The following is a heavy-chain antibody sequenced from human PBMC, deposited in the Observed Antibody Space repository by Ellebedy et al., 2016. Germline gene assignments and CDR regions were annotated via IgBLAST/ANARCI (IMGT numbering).Heavy chain of an antibody. V-gene: IGHV4-38-2*02. J-gene: IGHJ4*02. CDR3: ARGDYGDYEYYFDY. CDR2: IYHSGST. Sequence: SETLSLXCTASGYSISSGYYWGWIRQPPGKGLEWIGSIYHSGSTYYNPSLKSRVTISVDTSKNQFSLKLSSVTAADTAVYYCARGDYGDYEYYFDYWGQGTLVTASS. D-gene: IGHD4-17*01. CDR1: GYSISSGYY.